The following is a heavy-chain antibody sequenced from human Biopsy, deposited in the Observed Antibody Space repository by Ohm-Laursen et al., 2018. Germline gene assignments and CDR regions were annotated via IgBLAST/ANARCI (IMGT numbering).Heavy chain of an antibody. CDR2: ISETSSHI. CDR1: GFTFSSYS. Sequence: SLRLSCLASGFTFSSYSMNWVRQAPGKGLEWISYISETSSHIYDADSVKGRFTVARDNAKNSLYLQLNSLRAEDTAVYYCARDSRRTAREGGMDVWGQGTTVTVSS. D-gene: IGHD6-6*01. CDR3: ARDSRRTAREGGMDV. J-gene: IGHJ6*02. V-gene: IGHV3-21*01.